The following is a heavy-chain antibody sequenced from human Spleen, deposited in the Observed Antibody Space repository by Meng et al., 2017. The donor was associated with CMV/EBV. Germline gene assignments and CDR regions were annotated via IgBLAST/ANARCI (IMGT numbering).Heavy chain of an antibody. V-gene: IGHV3-11*06. J-gene: IGHJ4*02. Sequence: GESLKISCAASGFTFSDYYMSWIRQAPGKGLEWVSSISSSSSYIYYADSVKGRFTISRDNAKNSLYLQMNSLRAEDTAVYYCAREFNYYDSSGYLWDWGQGTLVTVSS. CDR1: GFTFSDYY. D-gene: IGHD3-22*01. CDR2: ISSSSSYI. CDR3: AREFNYYDSSGYLWD.